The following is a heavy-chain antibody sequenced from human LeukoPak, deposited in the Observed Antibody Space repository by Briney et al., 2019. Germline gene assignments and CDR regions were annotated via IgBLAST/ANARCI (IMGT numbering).Heavy chain of an antibody. V-gene: IGHV1-46*01. Sequence: ASVKVSCKAFGYTFTSNYMHWVRQAPGQGPEWMGIINPSGGSTSYAQKFQGRVTMTRDMSTSTVYMELSSLRSEDTAVYYCARSPPAPKTIVVVPAAMPAVDYWGQGTLVTVSS. D-gene: IGHD2-2*01. J-gene: IGHJ4*02. CDR1: GYTFTSNY. CDR2: INPSGGST. CDR3: ARSPPAPKTIVVVPAAMPAVDY.